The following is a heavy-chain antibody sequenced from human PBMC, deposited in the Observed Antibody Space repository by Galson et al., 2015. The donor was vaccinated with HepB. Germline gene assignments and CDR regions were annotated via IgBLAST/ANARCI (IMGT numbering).Heavy chain of an antibody. V-gene: IGHV1-46*01. J-gene: IGHJ5*02. CDR3: ARECYCSSTSCYDGAGWFDP. Sequence: SVKVSCKASGGTFSSYAISWVRQAPGQGLEWMGIINPSGGSTSYAQKFQGRVTMTRDTSTSTVYMELSSLRSEDTAVYYCARECYCSSTSCYDGAGWFDPWGQGTLVTVSS. CDR2: INPSGGST. CDR1: GGTFSSYA. D-gene: IGHD2-2*01.